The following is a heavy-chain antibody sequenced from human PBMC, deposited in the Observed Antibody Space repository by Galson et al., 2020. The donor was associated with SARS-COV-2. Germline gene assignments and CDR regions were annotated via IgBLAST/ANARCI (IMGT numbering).Heavy chain of an antibody. J-gene: IGHJ5*02. CDR3: ARHVGTDIVLMVYATKNWFDP. Sequence: ETSETLSLTCTVTGGSIRSSSYYWGWIRQPPGKGLEWIGSIYYSGSTYYNPSLKSRVTISVDTSKNQFSLKLSSVTAADTAVYYCARHVGTDIVLMVYATKNWFDPWGQGTLVTVSS. CDR1: GGSIRSSSYY. V-gene: IGHV4-39*01. D-gene: IGHD2-8*01. CDR2: IYYSGST.